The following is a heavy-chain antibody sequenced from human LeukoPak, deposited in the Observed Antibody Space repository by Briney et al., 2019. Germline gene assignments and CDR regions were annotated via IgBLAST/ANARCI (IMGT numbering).Heavy chain of an antibody. V-gene: IGHV3-53*01. J-gene: IGHJ4*02. Sequence: PGGSLRLSCAASGFTVSSNYMNWVRQAPGKGLEWVSVIYSGGHTYYADSVKSRFTISRDNSKNTLYLQMNSLRAEDTAVYYCARAINAGDFDYWGQGTLVTVSS. D-gene: IGHD2-8*02. CDR2: IYSGGHT. CDR1: GFTVSSNY. CDR3: ARAINAGDFDY.